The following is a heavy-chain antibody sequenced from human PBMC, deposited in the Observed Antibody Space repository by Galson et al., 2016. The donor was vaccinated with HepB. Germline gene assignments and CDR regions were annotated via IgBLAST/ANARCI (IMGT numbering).Heavy chain of an antibody. Sequence: QSGAEVKKPGESLKISCKASGGTFGNYAVSWVRQAPGQGLEWMGGIIPIFGTANYAQKFQGRVTITADESTSTAYMQLNSLRSEDTAVYYCARGTVIGDYYQYHGLDVWGQGTTVTVSS. CDR3: ARGTVIGDYYQYHGLDV. J-gene: IGHJ6*02. CDR1: GGTFGNYA. D-gene: IGHD2/OR15-2a*01. V-gene: IGHV1-69*01. CDR2: IIPIFGTA.